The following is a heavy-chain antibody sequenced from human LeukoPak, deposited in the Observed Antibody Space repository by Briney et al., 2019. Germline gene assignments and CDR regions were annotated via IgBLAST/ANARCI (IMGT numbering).Heavy chain of an antibody. CDR2: IHNSGTT. CDR3: ARGGSIAAAGIWFGP. Sequence: SETLSLTCTVSGGSISSYYWSWIRQRPGKGLEWIAYIHNSGTTNYNPSLKSRVTISVDTSKNQFSLKLSSVTAADTAVYYCARGGSIAAAGIWFGPWGQGTLVTVSS. V-gene: IGHV4-59*01. CDR1: GGSISSYY. D-gene: IGHD6-13*01. J-gene: IGHJ5*02.